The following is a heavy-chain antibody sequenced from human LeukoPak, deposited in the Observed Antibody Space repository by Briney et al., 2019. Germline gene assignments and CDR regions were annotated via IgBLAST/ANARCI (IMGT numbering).Heavy chain of an antibody. V-gene: IGHV1-2*02. D-gene: IGHD3-22*01. Sequence: ASVKVSCKASGYTFTHYYIHWVRQAPGEGLEWMGWISPDSGGTNYAQKFQGRVSMTRDTSISTAYMELSRLRSDDTAVYYCARDRGDYESSGYYGDGFDIWGQGTMVTVSS. J-gene: IGHJ3*02. CDR3: ARDRGDYESSGYYGDGFDI. CDR1: GYTFTHYY. CDR2: ISPDSGGT.